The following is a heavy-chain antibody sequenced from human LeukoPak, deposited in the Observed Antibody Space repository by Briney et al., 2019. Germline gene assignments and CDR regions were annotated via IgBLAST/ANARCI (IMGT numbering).Heavy chain of an antibody. CDR2: ISSGSSTI. J-gene: IGHJ3*02. CDR1: GFTFRSYD. V-gene: IGHV3-48*04. CDR3: ARDCFSGSYRWCAFDI. Sequence: PGGSLRLSCEASGFTFRSYDMNWVRQTPGKGLEWISYISSGSSTIYYADSVKGRFTISRDNAKNSLYLQMNSLRAEDTAVYYCARDCFSGSYRWCAFDIWGQGTMVTVSS. D-gene: IGHD1-26*01.